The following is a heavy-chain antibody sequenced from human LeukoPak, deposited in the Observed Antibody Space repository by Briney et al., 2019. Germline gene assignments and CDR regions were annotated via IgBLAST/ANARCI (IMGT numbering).Heavy chain of an antibody. CDR3: VRDRWYGDY. V-gene: IGHV3-7*01. D-gene: IGHD6-13*01. CDR1: GFTFSSYG. Sequence: PGRSLRLSCAASGFTFSSYGMHWVRQAPGKGLEWVANIKQDGSEKYYVDSVKGRFTISRDNAKNSLYLQMNSLRAEDTAVYYCVRDRWYGDYWGQGTLVTVSS. J-gene: IGHJ4*02. CDR2: IKQDGSEK.